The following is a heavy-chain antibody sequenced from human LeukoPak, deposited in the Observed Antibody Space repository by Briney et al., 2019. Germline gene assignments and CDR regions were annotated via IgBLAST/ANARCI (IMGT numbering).Heavy chain of an antibody. D-gene: IGHD2-21*01. Sequence: PSETLSLTCTVSGGSISSSSYYWGWIRQPPGKGLEWIGSIYYSGSTYYNPFLKSRVTISVDTSKNQFSLKLSSVTAADTAVYYCARILWWGNYMDVWGKGTTVTISS. CDR2: IYYSGST. CDR3: ARILWWGNYMDV. J-gene: IGHJ6*03. V-gene: IGHV4-39*01. CDR1: GGSISSSSYY.